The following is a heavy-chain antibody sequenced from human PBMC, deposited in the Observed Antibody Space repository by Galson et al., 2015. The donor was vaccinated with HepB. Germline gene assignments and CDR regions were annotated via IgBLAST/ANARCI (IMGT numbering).Heavy chain of an antibody. CDR2: IGSKANNYAT. CDR1: GFTFSGSA. D-gene: IGHD2-2*01. J-gene: IGHJ4*02. V-gene: IGHV3-73*01. CDR3: TRLGGLSGYSSS. Sequence: SLRLSCAGSGFTFSGSAMHWVRQTSGKGLEWIGRIGSKANNYATAYKASVKGRFTMSRDDSKNTAYLQMNSLRTEDTAVYYCTRLGGLSGYSSSWGQGTLVTVSS.